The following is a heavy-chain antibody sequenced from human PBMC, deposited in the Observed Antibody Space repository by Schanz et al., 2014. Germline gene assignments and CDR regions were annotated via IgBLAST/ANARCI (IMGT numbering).Heavy chain of an antibody. D-gene: IGHD2-8*02. Sequence: QVPLVQSGAEVRKPGSSVRVSCKASGGTFTSYAFSWVRQAPGQGLEWMGRIIPIVDITNYAQKFLGRVTITADKSTSTAYMELKSLRSADTAVYYCAREPLGCTGSGCQTYDAFDIWGQGTVVTVSS. J-gene: IGHJ3*02. CDR1: GGTFTSYA. CDR2: IIPIVDIT. V-gene: IGHV1-69*04. CDR3: AREPLGCTGSGCQTYDAFDI.